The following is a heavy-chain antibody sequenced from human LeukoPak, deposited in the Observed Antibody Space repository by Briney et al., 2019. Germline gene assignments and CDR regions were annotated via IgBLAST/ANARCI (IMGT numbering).Heavy chain of an antibody. D-gene: IGHD5-18*01. V-gene: IGHV1-8*01. CDR1: GYTFTSYD. CDR2: MNPNSGNT. J-gene: IGHJ4*02. CDR3: ARGYSYGSYYFDY. Sequence: ASVKVSCKASGYTFTSYDINWVRQATGQGLEWMGWMNPNSGNTGYAQKFQGRVTITADKSTSTAYMELSSLRSEDTAVYYCARGYSYGSYYFDYWGQGTLVTVSS.